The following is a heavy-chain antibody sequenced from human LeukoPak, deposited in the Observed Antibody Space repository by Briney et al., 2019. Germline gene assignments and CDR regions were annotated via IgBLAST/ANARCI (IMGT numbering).Heavy chain of an antibody. CDR3: ARLGMAAAGYYHYDMDV. V-gene: IGHV4-59*08. D-gene: IGHD6-13*01. CDR2: IYYSGST. CDR1: GVSISSYY. J-gene: IGHJ6*02. Sequence: SETLSLTCAVYGVSISSYYWSWIRQPPGKGLEWIGYIYYSGSTNYNPSLKSRVTISVDTSKNQFSLKLSSVTAADTALYYCARLGMAAAGYYHYDMDVWGQGTTVTVSS.